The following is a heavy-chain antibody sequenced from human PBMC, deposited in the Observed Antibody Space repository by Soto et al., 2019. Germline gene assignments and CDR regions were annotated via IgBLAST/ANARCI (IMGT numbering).Heavy chain of an antibody. J-gene: IGHJ4*02. V-gene: IGHV3-30*18. CDR1: GLTFSSYG. CDR2: ISYDGNSK. Sequence: GGSLRLSCAASGLTFSSYGMHWVRQAPGKGLEWVAVISYDGNSKYYTDSVKGRFTISRDNSRNTLYLQMNSLRAEDTAVYYCAKKRWLQLGDYFDYWGQGTLVTVSS. D-gene: IGHD5-12*01. CDR3: AKKRWLQLGDYFDY.